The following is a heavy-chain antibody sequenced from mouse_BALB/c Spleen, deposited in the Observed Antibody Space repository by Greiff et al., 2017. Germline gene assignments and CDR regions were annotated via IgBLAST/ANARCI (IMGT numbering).Heavy chain of an antibody. Sequence: EVQLMESGGGLVKPGGSLKLSCAASGFTFSSYAMSWVRQTPEKRLEWVASISSGGSTYYPDSVKGRFTISRDNARNILYLQMSSLRSEDTAMYYCARGMDYYGSSYWYFDVWGAGTTVTVSS. CDR2: ISSGGST. D-gene: IGHD1-1*01. V-gene: IGHV5-6-5*01. CDR3: ARGMDYYGSSYWYFDV. CDR1: GFTFSSYA. J-gene: IGHJ1*01.